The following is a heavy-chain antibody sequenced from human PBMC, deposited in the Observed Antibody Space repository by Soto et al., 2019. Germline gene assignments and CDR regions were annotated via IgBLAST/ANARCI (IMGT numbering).Heavy chain of an antibody. D-gene: IGHD3-3*01. Sequence: QVQLQESGPGLVKPSETLSLTCTVSGGSISSYYWSWIRQPPGKGLEWIGYIYYSGSTNYNPSLKRRVTISVDTSKNQFSLKLSSVTAADTAVYYCARVAAGDFWRAYYLDYWGQGTLVTVSS. CDR2: IYYSGST. CDR3: ARVAAGDFWRAYYLDY. V-gene: IGHV4-59*01. CDR1: GGSISSYY. J-gene: IGHJ4*02.